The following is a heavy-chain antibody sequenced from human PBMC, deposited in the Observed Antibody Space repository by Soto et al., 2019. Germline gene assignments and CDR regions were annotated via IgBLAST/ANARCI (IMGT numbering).Heavy chain of an antibody. CDR2: IITASQTA. CDR1: GGLFSSYP. Sequence: QEQLVQSGAEVKKPGSSVKVSCKASGGLFSSYPISWVRQVPGQGLAWMGGIITASQTAYYTQRFRGRVTITADESTNTAYMELSSLRSEDTAIYYCARGGSGYTWFNEFWGQGTLVTVSS. D-gene: IGHD3-22*01. V-gene: IGHV1-69*01. J-gene: IGHJ4*02. CDR3: ARGGSGYTWFNEF.